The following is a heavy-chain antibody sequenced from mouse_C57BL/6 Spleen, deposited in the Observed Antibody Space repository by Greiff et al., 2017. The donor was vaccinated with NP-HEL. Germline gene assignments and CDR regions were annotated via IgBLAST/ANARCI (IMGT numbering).Heavy chain of an antibody. CDR2: INPSSGYT. CDR3: AKIISLDY. CDR1: GYTFTSYT. V-gene: IGHV1-4*01. Sequence: VQLQQSGAELARPGASVKMSCKASGYTFTSYTMHWVKQRPGQGLEWIGYINPSSGYTKYNQKFKDKATLTADKSSSTAYMQLSSLTSEDSAVYYCAKIISLDYWGQGTTLTVSS. J-gene: IGHJ2*01. D-gene: IGHD1-2*01.